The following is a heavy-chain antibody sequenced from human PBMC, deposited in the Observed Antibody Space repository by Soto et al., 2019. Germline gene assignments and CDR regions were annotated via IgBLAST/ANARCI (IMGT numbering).Heavy chain of an antibody. Sequence: QMQLQESGPGLVKPSETLSLTCAVSSASISSEQRWSWVRQPPGKGLEWIGEIHHSGSTNKNPSLKSRVTMSVDKSKNQFSLNLNSVTAADTAVYYWARSFGWYAIDQWGQGTLVTVSS. V-gene: IGHV4-4*02. CDR3: ARSFGWYAIDQ. CDR1: SASISSEQR. D-gene: IGHD6-19*01. CDR2: IHHSGST. J-gene: IGHJ4*02.